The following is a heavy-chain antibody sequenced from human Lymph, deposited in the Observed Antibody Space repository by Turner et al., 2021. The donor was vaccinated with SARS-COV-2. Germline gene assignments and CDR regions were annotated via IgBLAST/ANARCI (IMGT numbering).Heavy chain of an antibody. CDR3: AKDNSGGYDTSWFDP. CDR2: ITYAGSNK. CDR1: GFNFPSYG. J-gene: IGHJ5*02. D-gene: IGHD1-26*01. V-gene: IGHV3-30*18. Sequence: QVQLVESGGGVVQPGRSLRSSCAAPGFNFPSYGTHWVRRAPGKGLEGMAVITYAGSNKFYADSVKGRFTISRDNSKNTLYLKMNRLRVEDTAVYYCAKDNSGGYDTSWFDPWGQGTLVTVSS.